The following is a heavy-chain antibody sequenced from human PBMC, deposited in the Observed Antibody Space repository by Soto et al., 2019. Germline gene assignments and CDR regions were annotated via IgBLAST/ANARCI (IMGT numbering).Heavy chain of an antibody. CDR3: ATVETCSSTSCYSVFDY. Sequence: EVQLVESGGGLVQPGGSLRLSCAASGFTFSSYWMHWVRQAPGKGLVWVSRINSDGSSTTYADSVKGRVTISRDNDKNTLYLQMNSLRAEDTAVYYCATVETCSSTSCYSVFDYWGQGTLVTVSS. CDR1: GFTFSSYW. D-gene: IGHD2-2*01. V-gene: IGHV3-74*03. J-gene: IGHJ4*02. CDR2: INSDGSST.